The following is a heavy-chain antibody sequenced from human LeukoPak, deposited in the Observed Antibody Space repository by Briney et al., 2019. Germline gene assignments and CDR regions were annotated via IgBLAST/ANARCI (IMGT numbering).Heavy chain of an antibody. Sequence: SETLSLTCTVSGGSISSYYWSWIRQPPGKGREWIGYIYYSGTTNYNPSLKSRVTISVDKSKNQFSLKLSSVTAADTAVYYCASGDGYKVDYWGQGTLVTVSS. CDR2: IYYSGTT. J-gene: IGHJ4*02. D-gene: IGHD5-24*01. V-gene: IGHV4-59*01. CDR3: ASGDGYKVDY. CDR1: GGSISSYY.